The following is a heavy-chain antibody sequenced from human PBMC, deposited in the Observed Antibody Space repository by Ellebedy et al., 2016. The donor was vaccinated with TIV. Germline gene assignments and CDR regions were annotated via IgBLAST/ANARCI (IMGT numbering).Heavy chain of an antibody. CDR3: ARAPRGGTDY. J-gene: IGHJ4*02. V-gene: IGHV3-7*03. D-gene: IGHD3-10*01. Sequence: GESLKISCAASGFTFHDYWMSWVRQAPGKGLESVANINHAGSETYYVDSVKGRFTISRDNAKNSLYLQMDSLRAEDTAVYFCARAPRGGTDYWGQGTLVTVS. CDR1: GFTFHDYW. CDR2: INHAGSET.